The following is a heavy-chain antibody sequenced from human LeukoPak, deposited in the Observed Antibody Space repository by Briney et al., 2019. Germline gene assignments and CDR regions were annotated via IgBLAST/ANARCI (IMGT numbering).Heavy chain of an antibody. Sequence: PGGSLRLSCAASGFTFSSYEMNWVRQAPGKGLEWVSSISSSSSYIYYADSVKGRFTISRDNAKNSLYLQMNSLRAEDTAVYYCARVGRGTIRFDYWGQGTLVTVSS. J-gene: IGHJ4*02. CDR2: ISSSSSYI. D-gene: IGHD1/OR15-1a*01. CDR3: ARVGRGTIRFDY. V-gene: IGHV3-21*01. CDR1: GFTFSSYE.